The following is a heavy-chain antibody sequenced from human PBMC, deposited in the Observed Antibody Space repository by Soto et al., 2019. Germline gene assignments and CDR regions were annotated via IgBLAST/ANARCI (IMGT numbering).Heavy chain of an antibody. V-gene: IGHV5-10-1*01. CDR1: GYSFTNYW. D-gene: IGHD4-17*01. J-gene: IGHJ5*02. Sequence: ASLKISGKGSGYSFTNYWINWVRQMPGKGLEWMGRIDPTDSYTNYSPSFQGHVSISADESISTAYLQWSSLKGSDTAVYYCARKGKSYGSWFDPWGQGTPVTVSS. CDR3: ARKGKSYGSWFDP. CDR2: IDPTDSYT.